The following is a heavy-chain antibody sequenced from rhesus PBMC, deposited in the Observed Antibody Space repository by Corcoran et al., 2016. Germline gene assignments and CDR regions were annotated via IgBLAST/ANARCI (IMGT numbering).Heavy chain of an antibody. CDR1: GYSFTSYW. D-gene: IGHD6-13*01. Sequence: EVQLLQSGAEVKRPGESLKISFTTSGYSFTSYWISWLRQLPGNGLEWMGAVDPSDSDTRYSPAFQGQVTISADKSISTTYLQWSRLKASDPATYYCAKAGPYSSWSFDYWGQGVLVTVSS. J-gene: IGHJ4*01. CDR3: AKAGPYSSWSFDY. CDR2: VDPSDSDT. V-gene: IGHV5-2*01.